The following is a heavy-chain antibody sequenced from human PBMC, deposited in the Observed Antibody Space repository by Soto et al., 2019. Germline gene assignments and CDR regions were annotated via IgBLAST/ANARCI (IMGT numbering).Heavy chain of an antibody. D-gene: IGHD4-4*01. V-gene: IGHV4-31*03. CDR1: GGSISSGGYY. CDR2: IYYSGST. CDR3: AATVKNYYYYYYMDV. Sequence: SETLSLTCTVSGGSISSGGYYWSWIRQHPGKGLEWIGYIYYSGSTYYNPSLKSRVTISVDTSKNQLSLKLSSVTAADTAVYYCAATVKNYYYYYYMDVWGKGTTVTVSS. J-gene: IGHJ6*03.